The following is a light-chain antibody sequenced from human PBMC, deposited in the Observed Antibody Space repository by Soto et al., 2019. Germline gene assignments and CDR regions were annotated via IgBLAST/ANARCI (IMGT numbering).Light chain of an antibody. CDR2: GNT. CDR1: SSNIGAGYD. V-gene: IGLV1-40*01. CDR3: QSYDRSLGGWV. Sequence: QAVVTQPPSVSGAPGQRVTISCTGSSSNIGAGYDIHWYQQLPGTAPKLLIYGNTNRPSGVPDRFSGSKSGTSASLAITGLQAEDEADYYCQSYDRSLGGWVFGGGTKVTVL. J-gene: IGLJ3*02.